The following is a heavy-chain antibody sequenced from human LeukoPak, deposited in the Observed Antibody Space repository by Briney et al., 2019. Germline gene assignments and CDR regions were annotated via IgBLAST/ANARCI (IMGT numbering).Heavy chain of an antibody. D-gene: IGHD3-10*01. CDR3: AKARFGEFCN. CDR2: IYYSGST. Sequence: SETLSLTCTVSGGSISSSSYYWGWIRQPPGKGLEWIGYIYYSGSTNYNPSLKSRVTISVDTSKNQFSLKLSSVTAADTAVYYCAKARFGEFCNWGQGTLVTVSS. V-gene: IGHV4-61*05. CDR1: GGSISSSSYY. J-gene: IGHJ4*02.